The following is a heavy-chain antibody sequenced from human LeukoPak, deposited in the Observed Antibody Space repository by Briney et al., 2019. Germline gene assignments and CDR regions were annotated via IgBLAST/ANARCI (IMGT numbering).Heavy chain of an antibody. CDR1: GFTFDDYA. D-gene: IGHD7-27*01. V-gene: IGHV3-74*01. Sequence: GGSLRLSCAASGFTFDDYAMHWARQAPGKGLEWVSRINTYDRSTTYADSVKGRFTISSDNAKNTLYLQMNSLRIEDTAVYYCARDLGSRNWGQGTLVTVSS. J-gene: IGHJ4*02. CDR3: ARDLGSRN. CDR2: INTYDRST.